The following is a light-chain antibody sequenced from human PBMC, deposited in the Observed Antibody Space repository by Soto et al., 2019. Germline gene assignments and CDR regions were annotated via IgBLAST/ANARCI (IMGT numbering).Light chain of an antibody. CDR1: RTVDGNY. V-gene: IGKV3-20*01. CDR2: GAS. CDR3: QQYSNWPPIT. J-gene: IGKJ5*01. Sequence: EVVLTQSPGTLSLSPGERATLSCRASRTVDGNYLAWYHQKPGQAPRLLIYGASSRATGIPDRFSGSGSGTDFTLTISSLQSEDFAVYYCQQYSNWPPITFGQGTRLEIK.